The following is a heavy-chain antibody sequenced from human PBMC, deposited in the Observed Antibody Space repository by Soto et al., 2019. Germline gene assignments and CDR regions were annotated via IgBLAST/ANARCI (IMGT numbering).Heavy chain of an antibody. CDR2: IIPIFGTA. CDR3: AAGIVVVPAAIEGAGYYYYYGMDV. D-gene: IGHD2-2*02. CDR1: GGTFSSSA. V-gene: IGHV1-69*06. J-gene: IGHJ6*02. Sequence: SCKASGGTFSSSAISWVRQAPGQGLEWMGGIIPIFGTANYAQKFQGRVTITADKSTSTAYMELSSLRSEDTAVYYCAAGIVVVPAAIEGAGYYYYYGMDVWGQGTTVTVSS.